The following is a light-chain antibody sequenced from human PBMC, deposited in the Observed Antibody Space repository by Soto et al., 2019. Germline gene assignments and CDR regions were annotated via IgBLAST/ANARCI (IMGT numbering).Light chain of an antibody. CDR3: QSYDSSNHVV. V-gene: IGLV6-57*02. J-gene: IGLJ2*01. Sequence: NFMLTQPHSVSESPGKTVTISCTGSSGSIASNNVQWYQQRPGSAPTTVIYEDNQRPSGVPDRFSGSIDSSSNSASLTISGLKTEDEADYYCQSYDSSNHVVVGGGTKLTVL. CDR1: SGSIASNN. CDR2: EDN.